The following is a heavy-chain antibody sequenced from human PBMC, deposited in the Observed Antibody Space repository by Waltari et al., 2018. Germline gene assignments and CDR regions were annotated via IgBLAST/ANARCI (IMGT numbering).Heavy chain of an antibody. CDR3: AREPLGYCTNGVCYYFDY. CDR1: GGSISSGSYY. J-gene: IGHJ4*02. CDR2: IYTSEST. Sequence: QVQLQESGPGLVKPSQTLSLTCTVSGGSISSGSYYWSWIRPPAGRGLEWIGRIYTSESTNYNPSLKSRVTISVDTSKNQFSLKLSSVTAADTAVYYCAREPLGYCTNGVCYYFDYWGQGTLVTVSS. D-gene: IGHD2-8*01. V-gene: IGHV4-61*02.